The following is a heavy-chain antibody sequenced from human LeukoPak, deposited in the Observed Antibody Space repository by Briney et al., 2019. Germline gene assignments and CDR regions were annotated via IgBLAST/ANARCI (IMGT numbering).Heavy chain of an antibody. Sequence: ASVKVSCKVSGYTLTELSMHWVRQAPGKGLEWMGGFDPEDGETIYAQKFQGRVTMTEDTSTDTAYMELSSLRSEDTAVYYCASIFPIFGVEPPFDYWGQGTLVTVSS. V-gene: IGHV1-24*01. J-gene: IGHJ4*02. CDR3: ASIFPIFGVEPPFDY. CDR2: FDPEDGET. CDR1: GYTLTELS. D-gene: IGHD3-3*01.